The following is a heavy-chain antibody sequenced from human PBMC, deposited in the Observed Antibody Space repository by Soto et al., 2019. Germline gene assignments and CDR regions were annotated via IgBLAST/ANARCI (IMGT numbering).Heavy chain of an antibody. Sequence: PGGSLRLSCAASGFTFSNAWMSWVRQAPGKGLEWVSYISSSSSTIYYADSVKGRFTISRDNAKNSRYLQMNSLRDEDTAVYYCAREGMDTAMVTSFYYYYYGMDVWGQGTTVTVSS. CDR1: GFTFSNAW. V-gene: IGHV3-48*02. CDR2: ISSSSSTI. J-gene: IGHJ6*02. D-gene: IGHD5-18*01. CDR3: AREGMDTAMVTSFYYYYYGMDV.